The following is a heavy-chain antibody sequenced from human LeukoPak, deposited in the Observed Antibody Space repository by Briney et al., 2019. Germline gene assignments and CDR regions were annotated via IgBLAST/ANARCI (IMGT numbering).Heavy chain of an antibody. CDR1: GFTFSDYY. CDR3: ATTDSSGYYHDAFDI. Sequence: GGSLRLSCAASGFTFSDYYMNWIRQAPGKGLEWVSYISSSGSTIYYADSVKGRFTISRDNAKNSLFLQMDSLRAEDTAVYYCATTDSSGYYHDAFDIWGQGTMVTVSS. D-gene: IGHD3-22*01. CDR2: ISSSGSTI. J-gene: IGHJ3*02. V-gene: IGHV3-11*01.